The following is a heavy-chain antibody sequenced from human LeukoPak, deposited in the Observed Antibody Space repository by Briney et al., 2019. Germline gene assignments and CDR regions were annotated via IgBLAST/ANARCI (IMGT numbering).Heavy chain of an antibody. Sequence: PGGSLRLSCAASGFTFSDYYMSWIRQAPGKGLEWVSYISFSGSPTQYADSVKGRFTVSRDNSKNTLYLQMNSPRAEDTAVYYCARDLPHNWQLLREYDAFNIGGQGKMVTVSS. V-gene: IGHV3-11*01. CDR3: ARDLPHNWQLLREYDAFNI. CDR2: ISFSGSPT. D-gene: IGHD1-26*01. J-gene: IGHJ3*02. CDR1: GFTFSDYY.